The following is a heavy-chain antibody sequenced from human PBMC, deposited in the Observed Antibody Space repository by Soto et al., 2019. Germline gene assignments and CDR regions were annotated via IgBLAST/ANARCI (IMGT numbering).Heavy chain of an antibody. CDR2: ISGSGGST. CDR1: GFTFSSYA. Sequence: VQLVQPGAEVKKPGSSVKVSCKASGFTFSSYAMSWVRQAPGKGLEWVSAISGSGGSTYYADSVKGRFTISRDNSKNTLYLQMNSLRAEDTAVYYCAKDAIGWDWGQGTLVTVSS. CDR3: AKDAIGWD. D-gene: IGHD1-26*01. V-gene: IGHV3-23*04. J-gene: IGHJ4*02.